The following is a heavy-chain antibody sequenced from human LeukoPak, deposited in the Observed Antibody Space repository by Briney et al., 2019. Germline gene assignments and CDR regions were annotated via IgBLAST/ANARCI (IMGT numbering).Heavy chain of an antibody. D-gene: IGHD2-2*01. J-gene: IGHJ4*02. V-gene: IGHV4-34*01. Sequence: SETLSLTCAVYGGSFRGYYWSWVRQPPGKGLEWIGEINHSGSTNYNPSLKSRVTISVDTSKTQFSLKLSSVTAADTAVYYCARGRGPTRALEKDIVVVPAEVGFDYWGQGTLVTVSS. CDR2: INHSGST. CDR1: GGSFRGYY. CDR3: ARGRGPTRALEKDIVVVPAEVGFDY.